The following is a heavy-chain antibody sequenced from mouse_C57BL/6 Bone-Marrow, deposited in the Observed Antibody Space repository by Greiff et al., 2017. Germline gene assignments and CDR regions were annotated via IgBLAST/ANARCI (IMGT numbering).Heavy chain of an antibody. CDR1: GYAFSSSW. CDR3: ALRFAY. V-gene: IGHV1-82*01. J-gene: IGHJ3*01. Sequence: QVQLQQSGPELVRPGASVKISCKASGYAFSSSWMNWVKQRPGKGLEWIGRIYPGDGDTNYNGKFKGKATLTADKSSSTAYMQLSSLTSEDSAVYCCALRFAYWGQGTLVTVSA. CDR2: IYPGDGDT.